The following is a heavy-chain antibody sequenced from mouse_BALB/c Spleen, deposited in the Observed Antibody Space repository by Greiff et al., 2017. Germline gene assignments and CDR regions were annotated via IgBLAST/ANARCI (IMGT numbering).Heavy chain of an antibody. J-gene: IGHJ3*01. CDR2: IWAGGST. Sequence: VQLVESGPGLVAPSQSLSITCTVSGFSLTSYGVHWVRQPPGKGLEWLGVIWAGGSTNYNSALMSRLSISKDNSKSQVFLKMNSLQTDDTAMYYCAREPPPLGPWFAYWGQGTLVTVSA. CDR3: AREPPPLGPWFAY. CDR1: GFSLTSYG. V-gene: IGHV2-9*02. D-gene: IGHD4-1*01.